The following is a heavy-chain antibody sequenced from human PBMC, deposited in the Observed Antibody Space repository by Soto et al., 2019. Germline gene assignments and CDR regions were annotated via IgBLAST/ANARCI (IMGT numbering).Heavy chain of an antibody. D-gene: IGHD2-15*01. CDR1: GFTFDDYA. CDR2: ISWNSGSI. CDR3: ATARYCSGGSCYYFDY. J-gene: IGHJ4*02. V-gene: IGHV3-9*01. Sequence: EVQLVESGGGLVQPGRSLRLSCAASGFTFDDYAMHWVRQAPGKGLEWVSGISWNSGSIGYADSVKGRFTISRDNAKNSLYLQMNSLRAEDTALYYCATARYCSGGSCYYFDYWGQGTLVTVSS.